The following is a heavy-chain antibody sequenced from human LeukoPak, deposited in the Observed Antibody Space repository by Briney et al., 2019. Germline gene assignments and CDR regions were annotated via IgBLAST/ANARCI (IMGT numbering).Heavy chain of an antibody. Sequence: SETLSLTCAVYGGSFSNYYWSWIRQPAGKGLEWIGRIYTSGSTNYNPSLKSRVTMSVDTSKNQFSLKLSSVTAADTAVYYCARDLGVTIFGLSNGMDVWGQGTTVTVSS. CDR2: IYTSGST. CDR1: GGSFSNYY. D-gene: IGHD3-3*01. J-gene: IGHJ6*02. V-gene: IGHV4-4*07. CDR3: ARDLGVTIFGLSNGMDV.